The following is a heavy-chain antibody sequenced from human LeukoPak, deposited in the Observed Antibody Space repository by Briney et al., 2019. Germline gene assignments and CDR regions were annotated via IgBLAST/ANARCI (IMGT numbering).Heavy chain of an antibody. J-gene: IGHJ4*02. CDR2: ISGSGNAK. V-gene: IGHV3-48*01. CDR1: GFSFSSYS. Sequence: GGSLRLSCAASGFSFSSYSMNWVRQSPGKGLEWVSYISGSGNAKHYTDSVKGRFTISRDNAKNALYLQMNSLRAEDTAVYFCARDYVYAFDYWGQGTLVTVSS. D-gene: IGHD2/OR15-2a*01. CDR3: ARDYVYAFDY.